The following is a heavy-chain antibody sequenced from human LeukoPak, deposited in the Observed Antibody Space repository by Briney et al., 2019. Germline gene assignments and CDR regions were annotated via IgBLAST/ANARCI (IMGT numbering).Heavy chain of an antibody. J-gene: IGHJ6*03. CDR2: IIPIFGTI. Sequence: ASVKVSCKASGGTFSNYAVSWVRQAPGQGLEWMGGIIPIFGTINYAQKLQGRVTITADRSTSTAYMELSSLRSEDTAVYYCAKDHAPSAIAARRLNYYYYYMDVWGKGTTVTVSS. D-gene: IGHD6-6*01. CDR3: AKDHAPSAIAARRLNYYYYYMDV. CDR1: GGTFSNYA. V-gene: IGHV1-69*06.